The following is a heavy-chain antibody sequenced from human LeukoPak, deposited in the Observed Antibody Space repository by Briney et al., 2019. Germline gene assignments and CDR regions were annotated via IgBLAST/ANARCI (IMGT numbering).Heavy chain of an antibody. Sequence: ASVEVSCKASGYTFTGYYMHWVRQAPGQGLEWMGWINPNSGGTNYAQKFQGRVTMTRDTSISTAYMELSRLRSDDTAVYYCARGYGILTGYGPPWGQGTLVTVSS. D-gene: IGHD3-9*01. CDR3: ARGYGILTGYGPP. V-gene: IGHV1-2*02. CDR1: GYTFTGYY. CDR2: INPNSGGT. J-gene: IGHJ5*02.